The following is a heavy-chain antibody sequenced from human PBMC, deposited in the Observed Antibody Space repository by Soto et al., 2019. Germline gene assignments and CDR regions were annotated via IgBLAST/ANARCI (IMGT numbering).Heavy chain of an antibody. Sequence: GESLNISGKVSGYRFTIYLIGWVRQLPGKGLEWMGIIYPGDSDTRYSPSFQGQVTISADKSISTAYLQWSSLKASDTAMYYCARLGYCSSTSCGFDIWGQGKMVTVSS. V-gene: IGHV5-51*01. CDR1: GYRFTIYL. J-gene: IGHJ3*02. D-gene: IGHD2-2*01. CDR3: ARLGYCSSTSCGFDI. CDR2: IYPGDSDT.